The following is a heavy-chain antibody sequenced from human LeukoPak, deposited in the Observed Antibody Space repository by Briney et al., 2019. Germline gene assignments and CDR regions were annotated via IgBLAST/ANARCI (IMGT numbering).Heavy chain of an antibody. CDR1: GDSMTYSY. CDR3: ARRRQVSAYSPYAFDM. J-gene: IGHJ3*02. D-gene: IGHD2-21*01. CDR2: VYLSVIV. V-gene: IGHV4-59*08. Sequence: PSETLSLTCTVSGDSMTYSYWSWIRQPPGKGLEWLGHVYLSVIVMSNPSLKGRVPISLDPSKKQLFSGMGSVTAADPAVYYCARRRQVSAYSPYAFDMWGQGTMVTVFS.